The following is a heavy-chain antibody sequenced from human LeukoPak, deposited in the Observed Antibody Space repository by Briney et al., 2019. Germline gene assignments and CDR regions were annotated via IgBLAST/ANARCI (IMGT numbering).Heavy chain of an antibody. CDR1: GYTFTSYD. D-gene: IGHD4-17*01. CDR2: MNPNSGNT. V-gene: IGHV1-8*01. J-gene: IGHJ4*02. CDR3: TPAPRATVTTPFAD. Sequence: ASVKVSCKASGYTFTSYDINWVRQATGQGLEWMGWMNPNSGNTGYAQKFQGRVTMTRNTSISTAYMELSSLRSEDTAVYYCTPAPRATVTTPFADWGQGTLVTVSS.